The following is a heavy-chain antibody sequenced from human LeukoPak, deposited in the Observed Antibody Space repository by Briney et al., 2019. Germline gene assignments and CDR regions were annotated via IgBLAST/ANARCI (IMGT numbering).Heavy chain of an antibody. Sequence: GGSLRLSCAASGFTFSDYYMSWIRQAPGKGLEWVSDISGRGDSKFYTDSVRGRFTISRDNAKNSLYLQMNSLRAEDTAVYYCARRTYSNYFFDYWGQGTLVTVSS. CDR2: ISGRGDSK. J-gene: IGHJ4*02. CDR3: ARRTYSNYFFDY. V-gene: IGHV3-11*01. D-gene: IGHD4-11*01. CDR1: GFTFSDYY.